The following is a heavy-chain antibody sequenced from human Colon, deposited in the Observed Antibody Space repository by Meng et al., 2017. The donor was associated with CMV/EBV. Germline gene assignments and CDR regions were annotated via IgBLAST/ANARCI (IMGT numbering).Heavy chain of an antibody. J-gene: IGHJ4*02. Sequence: GESLKISCAASGFTFYSYALGWVRQAPGKRLEWVSAISGTGGNTYYADSVRGRFTISRDNSKNTLYLQLNNLRGDDTAVYYCAKIQRGNFDYWGQGTLVTVSS. D-gene: IGHD3-10*01. CDR2: ISGTGGNT. V-gene: IGHV3-23*01. CDR3: AKIQRGNFDY. CDR1: GFTFYSYA.